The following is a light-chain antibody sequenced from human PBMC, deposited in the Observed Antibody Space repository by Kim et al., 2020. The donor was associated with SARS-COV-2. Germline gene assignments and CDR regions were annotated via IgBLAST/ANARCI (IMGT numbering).Light chain of an antibody. CDR2: AAS. CDR3: QQYYSYPLT. Sequence: AIRMTQSPSSFSPSTGDRVTITCRASQGISSYLAWYQQKPGKAPKLLIYAASTLQSGVPSRFSGSGSGTDFTLTISCLQSEDFATYYCQQYYSYPLTFGGGTKVDIK. J-gene: IGKJ4*01. CDR1: QGISSY. V-gene: IGKV1-8*01.